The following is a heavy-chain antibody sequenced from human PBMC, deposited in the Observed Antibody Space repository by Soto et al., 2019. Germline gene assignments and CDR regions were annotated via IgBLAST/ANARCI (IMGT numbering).Heavy chain of an antibody. D-gene: IGHD5-12*01. CDR2: INHSGST. CDR3: ARVPSGYDRPFYY. Sequence: SETLSLTCAVYGGSFSGYYWSWIRQPPGKGLEWIGEINHSGSTNYNPSLKSRVTISVDTSKNQFSLKLSSVTAAETAVYYCARVPSGYDRPFYYWGQGTLVTVSS. V-gene: IGHV4-34*01. J-gene: IGHJ4*02. CDR1: GGSFSGYY.